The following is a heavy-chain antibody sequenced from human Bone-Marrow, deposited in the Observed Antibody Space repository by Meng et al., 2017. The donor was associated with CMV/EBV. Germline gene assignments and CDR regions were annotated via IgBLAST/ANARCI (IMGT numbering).Heavy chain of an antibody. CDR3: ARDRHCSDTSCQTPFDY. CDR2: ISAYNGNT. Sequence: ASVKVSCKASGYTFTSYGISWVRQAPGQGLEWMGWISAYNGNTNYAQKLQGRVTMTTDTSTSTAYMELRSLRSDDTAVYYCARDRHCSDTSCQTPFDYWGQGTLVTVS. D-gene: IGHD2-2*01. V-gene: IGHV1-18*01. J-gene: IGHJ4*02. CDR1: GYTFTSYG.